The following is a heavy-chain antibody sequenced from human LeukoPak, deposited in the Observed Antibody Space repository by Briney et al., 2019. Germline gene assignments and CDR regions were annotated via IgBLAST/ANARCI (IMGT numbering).Heavy chain of an antibody. J-gene: IGHJ4*02. D-gene: IGHD3-22*01. V-gene: IGHV3-23*01. CDR3: TTDPLYDGSGYSADY. CDR2: ISGSGGST. CDR1: GFTFSSYA. Sequence: GGSLRLSCAASGFTFSSYAMSWVRQAPGKGLEWVSAISGSGGSTYYADSVKGRFTISRDDSKNTLYLQMNSLKSEDTAVYYCTTDPLYDGSGYSADYWGQGVLVTVSS.